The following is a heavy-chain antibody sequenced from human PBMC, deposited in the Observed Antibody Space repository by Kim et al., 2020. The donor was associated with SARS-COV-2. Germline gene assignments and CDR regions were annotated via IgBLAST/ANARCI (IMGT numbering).Heavy chain of an antibody. Sequence: SETLSLTCTVSGGSISSSSYYWGWIRQPPGKGLEWIGSIYYSGSTYYNPSLKSRVTISVDTSKNQFSLKLSSVTAADTAVYYCARLSLWVRRSLAVAGPSWFDPWGQGTLVTVSS. CDR2: IYYSGST. CDR3: ARLSLWVRRSLAVAGPSWFDP. CDR1: GGSISSSSYY. V-gene: IGHV4-39*01. D-gene: IGHD6-19*01. J-gene: IGHJ5*02.